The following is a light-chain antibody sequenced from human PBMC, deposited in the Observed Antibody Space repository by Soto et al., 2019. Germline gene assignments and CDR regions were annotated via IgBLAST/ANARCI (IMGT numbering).Light chain of an antibody. Sequence: QSVLTQPPSASGTPGQRVTISCSGSSSNIGSNTVNWYQQLPGTAPKLLIYSNNQRPSGVPDRFSCSKSGNSASLAISGLQSEGEADYYWAAWDGSLNCWVFGGGTKLTVL. V-gene: IGLV1-44*01. J-gene: IGLJ3*02. CDR1: SSNIGSNT. CDR3: AAWDGSLNCWV. CDR2: SNN.